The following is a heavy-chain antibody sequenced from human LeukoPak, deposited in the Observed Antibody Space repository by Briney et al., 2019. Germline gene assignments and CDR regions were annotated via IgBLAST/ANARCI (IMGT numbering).Heavy chain of an antibody. CDR3: ARDFSYGSGSYANWFDP. D-gene: IGHD3-10*01. Sequence: ASVKVSCKASGGTFSSYAISWVRQAPGQGLEWMGWISAYNGNTNYAQKLQGRVTMTTDTSTSTAYMELRSLRSDDTAVYYCARDFSYGSGSYANWFDPWGQGTLVTVSS. V-gene: IGHV1-18*01. CDR2: ISAYNGNT. CDR1: GGTFSSYA. J-gene: IGHJ5*02.